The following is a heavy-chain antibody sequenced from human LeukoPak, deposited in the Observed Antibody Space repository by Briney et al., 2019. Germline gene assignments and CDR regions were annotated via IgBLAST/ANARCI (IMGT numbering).Heavy chain of an antibody. CDR1: GFTFSSYG. D-gene: IGHD4-17*01. CDR3: ARVWSGGDYEASPPDYYCGMDV. J-gene: IGHJ6*02. Sequence: GGSLRLSCAASGFTFSSYGMHWVRQAPGKGLEWVAVIWYDGSNKYYADSVKGRFTISRDNSKNTLYLQMNSLRAEVTAVYYCARVWSGGDYEASPPDYYCGMDVWGQGTTVTVSS. V-gene: IGHV3-33*01. CDR2: IWYDGSNK.